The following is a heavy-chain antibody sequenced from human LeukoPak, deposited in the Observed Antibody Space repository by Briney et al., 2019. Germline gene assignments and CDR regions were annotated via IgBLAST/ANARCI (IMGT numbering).Heavy chain of an antibody. CDR1: GYTFTSYG. J-gene: IGHJ4*02. D-gene: IGHD4-17*01. V-gene: IGHV1-18*01. CDR3: ATDLYGDPGGFDY. CDR2: ISAYNGNT. Sequence: ASVKVSCKASGYTFTSYGISWVRQAPGQGLEWMGWISAYNGNTNYAQRLQDRVIMTTDTSTSTAYMELRSLRSDDTAVYYCATDLYGDPGGFDYWGQGTLVTVSS.